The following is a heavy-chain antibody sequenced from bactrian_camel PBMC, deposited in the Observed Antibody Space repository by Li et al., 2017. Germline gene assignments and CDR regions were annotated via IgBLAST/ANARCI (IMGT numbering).Heavy chain of an antibody. CDR3: AAAAGLFGGTCVDVRSVDY. CDR1: GFTFSLYY. J-gene: IGHJ4*01. D-gene: IGHD7*01. V-gene: IGHV3-2*01. Sequence: HVQLVESGGGLVQPRGSLRLSCGAFGFTFSLYYMSWVRQAPGKGLEWVSSIYSDGSKTLYADSVKGRFTISRDNAKNTVYLQMNSLKSEDTALYYCAAAAGLFGGTCVDVRSVDYWGQGTQVTVS. CDR2: IYSDGSKT.